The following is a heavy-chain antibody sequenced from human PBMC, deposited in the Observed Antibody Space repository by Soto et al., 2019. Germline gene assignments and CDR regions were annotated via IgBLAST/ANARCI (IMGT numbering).Heavy chain of an antibody. CDR3: AKDGNSNPQYYYYYYMAV. CDR1: GFTFSSYA. CDR2: ISGSGGST. V-gene: IGHV3-23*01. Sequence: EVQLLESGGGLVQPGGSLRLSCAASGFTFSSYAMSWVRQAPGKGLEWVSAISGSGGSTYYADSVKGRFTISRDNSKNTLYLQMNSLRAEDTAVYYCAKDGNSNPQYYYYYYMAVWGKGTTVTVSS. D-gene: IGHD4-4*01. J-gene: IGHJ6*03.